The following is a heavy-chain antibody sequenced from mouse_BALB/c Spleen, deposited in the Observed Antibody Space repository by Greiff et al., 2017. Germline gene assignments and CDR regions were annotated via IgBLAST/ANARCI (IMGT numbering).Heavy chain of an antibody. CDR3: AREKGGLLRYFEV. Sequence: QVQLKESGAELVRPGTSVKVSCKASGYAFTNYLIEWVKQRPGQGLEWIGVINPGSGGTNYNEKFKGKATLTADKSSSTAYMQLSSLTSDDSAVYFCAREKGGLLRYFEVWGAGTTGTVSS. CDR1: GYAFTNYL. V-gene: IGHV1-54*01. J-gene: IGHJ1*01. D-gene: IGHD2-3*01. CDR2: INPGSGGT.